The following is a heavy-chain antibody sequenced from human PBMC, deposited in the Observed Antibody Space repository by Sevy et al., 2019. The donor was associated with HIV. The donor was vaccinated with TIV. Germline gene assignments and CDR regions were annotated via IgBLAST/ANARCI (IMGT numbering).Heavy chain of an antibody. CDR1: GGSISSYY. Sequence: SETLSLTCTVSGGSISSYYWSWIRQPPGKGLEWIGCIYYSGSTNYNPSLKSRVTISVDTSKNQFSLKLRSVTAADTGVYYCARGSYVILTAYYTSRPFDYWGQGTLVTVSS. CDR2: IYYSGST. D-gene: IGHD3-9*01. CDR3: ARGSYVILTAYYTSRPFDY. J-gene: IGHJ4*02. V-gene: IGHV4-59*01.